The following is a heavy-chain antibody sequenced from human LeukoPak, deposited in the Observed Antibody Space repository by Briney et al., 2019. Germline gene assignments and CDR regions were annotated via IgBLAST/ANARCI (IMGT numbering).Heavy chain of an antibody. CDR3: ARAKMPGIQAAGRVNYFDS. CDR2: IDTASNT. Sequence: VGSLRLSCAASEFTFSSYDMHWVRQVTGKGLGWVSTIDTASNTWYPDSVKGRFTISRENAKNSLNLQMNSLRVGDTAVYYCARAKMPGIQAAGRVNYFDSWGQGTLVTVSS. J-gene: IGHJ4*02. D-gene: IGHD6-13*01. CDR1: EFTFSSYD. V-gene: IGHV3-13*01.